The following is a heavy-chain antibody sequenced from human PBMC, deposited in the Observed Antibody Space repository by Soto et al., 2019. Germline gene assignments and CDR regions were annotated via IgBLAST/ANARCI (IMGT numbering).Heavy chain of an antibody. J-gene: IGHJ6*03. CDR2: MNPNSGNT. CDR1: GYTFTSYD. Sequence: QVQLVQSGAEVKKPGASVKVSCKASGYTFTSYDINWVRQATGQGLEWMGWMNPNSGNTGYAQKFQGRVTMTRNTSISTPYMELSSLRSEDTAVYYCARGVFPMVRGEPKRYYYMDVWGKGTTVTVSS. V-gene: IGHV1-8*01. D-gene: IGHD3-10*01. CDR3: ARGVFPMVRGEPKRYYYMDV.